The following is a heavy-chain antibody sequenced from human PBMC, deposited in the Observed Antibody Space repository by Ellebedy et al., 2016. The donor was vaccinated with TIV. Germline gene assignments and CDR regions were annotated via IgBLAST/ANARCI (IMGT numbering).Heavy chain of an antibody. Sequence: GESLKISCVASGFTFRSYGMHWVRQVPGKGLEWLAVLWHDGTHEFYADSVKGRFTISRDNSKNTLYLQLNSLRAADSARYYCARDQGTSWVGPLDYWGQGALVTVSS. CDR1: GFTFRSYG. CDR2: LWHDGTHE. D-gene: IGHD2-2*01. CDR3: ARDQGTSWVGPLDY. J-gene: IGHJ4*02. V-gene: IGHV3-33*01.